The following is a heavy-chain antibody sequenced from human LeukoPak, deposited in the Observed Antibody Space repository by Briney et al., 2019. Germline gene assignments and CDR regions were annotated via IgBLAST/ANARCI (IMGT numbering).Heavy chain of an antibody. CDR3: ARVTGYYYDSSGYWSHDAFDI. CDR2: INHSGST. D-gene: IGHD3-22*01. CDR1: GGSFSGYF. Sequence: SETLSLTCAVNGGSFSGYFWSWIRQPPGKGLEWIGEINHSGSTYYNASLKSRITISVDTSKNQFSLKLSSVTAADTAVYYCARVTGYYYDSSGYWSHDAFDIWGQGTLVTVSS. V-gene: IGHV4-34*01. J-gene: IGHJ3*02.